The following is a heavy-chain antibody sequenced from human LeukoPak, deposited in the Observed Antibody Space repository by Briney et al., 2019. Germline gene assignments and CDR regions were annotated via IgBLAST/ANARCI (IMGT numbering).Heavy chain of an antibody. CDR3: ARGTPMVRGVITDY. Sequence: SGTLSLTCTVSGGSISSYYWSWIRQSPGKGLEWIGYIYYSGSTNYNPSLKSRVTISVDTSKNEFSLKLSSVTAADTAVYYCARGTPMVRGVITDYWGQGTLVTVSS. J-gene: IGHJ4*02. D-gene: IGHD3-10*01. CDR2: IYYSGST. CDR1: GGSISSYY. V-gene: IGHV4-59*01.